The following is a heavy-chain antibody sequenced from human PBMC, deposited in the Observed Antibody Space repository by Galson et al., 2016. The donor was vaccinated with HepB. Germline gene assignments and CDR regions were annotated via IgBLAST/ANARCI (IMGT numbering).Heavy chain of an antibody. V-gene: IGHV1-69*13. Sequence: SVKVSCKASGGTFSSYAFSWVRQAPGLGLEWMGGIIPLFSKRDYAQKFQGRVTITADESTSTAYMELRSLRSEDTAVYYCANNLQCSSTSCLHYALDVWGQGTTVIVSS. D-gene: IGHD2-2*01. CDR3: ANNLQCSSTSCLHYALDV. J-gene: IGHJ6*02. CDR1: GGTFSSYA. CDR2: IIPLFSKR.